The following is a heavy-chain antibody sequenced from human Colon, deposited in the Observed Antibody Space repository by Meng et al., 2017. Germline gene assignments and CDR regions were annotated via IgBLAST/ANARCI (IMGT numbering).Heavy chain of an antibody. Sequence: QVQLVRPGSELNNHGASVKASGYSLTSYAMNWVRQAPGQGLEWMGWINTNTWNPTYAQGFTGRFVFSLDTSVSTAYLQISSLKAEDTAVYYCARGVVGATSGDYWGQGTLVAVSS. CDR1: YSLTSYA. CDR2: INTNTWNP. CDR3: ARGVVGATSGDY. D-gene: IGHD1-26*01. V-gene: IGHV7-4-1*02. J-gene: IGHJ4*02.